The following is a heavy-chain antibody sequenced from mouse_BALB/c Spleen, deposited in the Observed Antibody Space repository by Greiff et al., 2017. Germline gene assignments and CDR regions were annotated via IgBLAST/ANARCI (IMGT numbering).Heavy chain of an antibody. CDR1: GFTFSDYY. CDR2: ISDGGSYT. V-gene: IGHV5-4*02. D-gene: IGHD1-1*01. CDR3: ARNYYGSSYAAWFAD. J-gene: IGHJ3*01. Sequence: EVMLVESGGGLVKPGGSLKLSCAASGFTFSDYYMYWVRQTPEKRLEWVATISDGGSYTYYPDSVKGRFTISRDNAKNNLYLQMSSLKSEDTAMYYCARNYYGSSYAAWFADWGQGTLVTVTA.